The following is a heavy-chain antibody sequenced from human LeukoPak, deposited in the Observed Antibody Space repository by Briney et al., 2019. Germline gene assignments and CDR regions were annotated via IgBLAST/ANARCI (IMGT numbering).Heavy chain of an antibody. Sequence: GGSLRLSCAASGFTVSSYYMTWVRQAPGKGLEWVSVLYSGGNSYYADSVKGRFTISRDNAKNTLYLQMNSLRAEDTAVYYCARYCSGGSCYSGLDYWGQGTLVTVSS. CDR3: ARYCSGGSCYSGLDY. CDR2: LYSGGNS. J-gene: IGHJ4*02. V-gene: IGHV3-66*01. D-gene: IGHD2-15*01. CDR1: GFTVSSYY.